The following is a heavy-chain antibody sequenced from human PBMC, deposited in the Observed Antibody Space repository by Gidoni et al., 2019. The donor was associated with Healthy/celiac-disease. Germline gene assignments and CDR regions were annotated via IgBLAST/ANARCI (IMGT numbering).Heavy chain of an antibody. V-gene: IGHV3-15*01. Sequence: EVQLVESGGGLVKPGGSLRLSCAASGFTFSNAWMSWVRQAPGKGLEWVGRIKSKTDGGTTDYAATVKGRFTISRDDSKNTLYLKMNSLKTEDTAVYYCTTGYIVVGALGFDYWGQGTLVTVSS. CDR3: TTGYIVVGALGFDY. CDR2: IKSKTDGGTT. D-gene: IGHD2-15*01. CDR1: GFTFSNAW. J-gene: IGHJ4*02.